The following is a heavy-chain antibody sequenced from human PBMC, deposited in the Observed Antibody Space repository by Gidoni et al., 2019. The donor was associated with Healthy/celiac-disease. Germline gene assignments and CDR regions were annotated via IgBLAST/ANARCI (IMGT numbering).Heavy chain of an antibody. V-gene: IGHV1-46*01. CDR3: ARGDEVVTASPPYWYFDL. D-gene: IGHD2-21*02. CDR1: GYTFTSYY. Sequence: QVQLVQSGAEVKKPGASVKVSCKASGYTFTSYYMHWVRQAPGPGLEWMGIINPSGGSTSYAQKFQGRVTMTRDTSTSTVYMELSSLRSEDTAVYYCARGDEVVTASPPYWYFDLWGRGTLVTVSS. J-gene: IGHJ2*01. CDR2: INPSGGST.